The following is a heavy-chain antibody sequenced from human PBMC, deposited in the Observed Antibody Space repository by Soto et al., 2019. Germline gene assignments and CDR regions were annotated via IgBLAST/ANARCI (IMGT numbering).Heavy chain of an antibody. J-gene: IGHJ4*02. D-gene: IGHD5-12*01. CDR3: ARDSYQWLRDPYFDY. Sequence: QIQLVQSGAEVRKPGASVKVSCKASGYTFTNYGFTWVRQAPGQGLEWMGWVSAYNGTTKYAQKFQGRLTMTTDTSTCTAYMELRSLRSDDTAVYYCARDSYQWLRDPYFDYWGQGTLVTVSS. CDR1: GYTFTNYG. V-gene: IGHV1-18*01. CDR2: VSAYNGTT.